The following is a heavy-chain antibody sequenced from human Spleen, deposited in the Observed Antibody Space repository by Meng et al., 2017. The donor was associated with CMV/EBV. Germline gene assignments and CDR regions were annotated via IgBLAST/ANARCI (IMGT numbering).Heavy chain of an antibody. V-gene: IGHV3-9*01. CDR3: AKEGKNYDFWSGYYFDY. CDR2: ISWNSCSV. D-gene: IGHD3-3*01. Sequence: SLKISCAASGFTFDDYSMHWVRQAPGKGLEWVSGISWNSCSVAYADSVRGRFTISRDNAKNSLYLQMNSLRTEDTALYYCAKEGKNYDFWSGYYFDYWGQGTLVTVSS. CDR1: GFTFDDYS. J-gene: IGHJ4*02.